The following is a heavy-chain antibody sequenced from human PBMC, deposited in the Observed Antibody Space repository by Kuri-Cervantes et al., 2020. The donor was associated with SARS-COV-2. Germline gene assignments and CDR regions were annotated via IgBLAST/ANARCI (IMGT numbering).Heavy chain of an antibody. CDR1: GGSISSRNFY. CDR3: ARVLRTASFDF. D-gene: IGHD3-16*01. Sequence: SETLSLTCSVSGGSISSRNFYWGWIRQPPGKGLEWIGNIYYSGSTYYSPSLKSRVTISMDTSKDQFPLKLSSVTAADTAVYYCARVLRTASFDFRGQGTLVTVSS. V-gene: IGHV4-39*01. J-gene: IGHJ4*02. CDR2: IYYSGST.